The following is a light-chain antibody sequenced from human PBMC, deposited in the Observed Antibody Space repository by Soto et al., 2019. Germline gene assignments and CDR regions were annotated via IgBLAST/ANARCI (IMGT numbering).Light chain of an antibody. J-gene: IGLJ3*02. CDR3: SSYTTSSTWV. CDR1: SSDVGVYNY. Sequence: QSALTQPASVSGSPGQSITISCTGTSSDVGVYNYVSWYQQHPGEAPKLMIYEVSNRPSGVSNRFSGSKSGNTASLTISGLQAEDEADYYCSSYTTSSTWVFGGGTKVTVL. V-gene: IGLV2-14*01. CDR2: EVS.